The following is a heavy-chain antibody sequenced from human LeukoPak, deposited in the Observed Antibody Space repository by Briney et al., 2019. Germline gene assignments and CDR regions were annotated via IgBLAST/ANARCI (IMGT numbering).Heavy chain of an antibody. J-gene: IGHJ4*02. V-gene: IGHV3-30*01. CDR1: GFTFSDFA. Sequence: GSLRLSCTASGFTFSDFAMHWVRRAPGKGPEWVAVISEDGSRKSYADSVKGRFTISRDNSENTVYLQMDSLRVDDTALYYCARAYSTSWYCAYWGQGSLVTVSS. D-gene: IGHD6-13*01. CDR2: ISEDGSRK. CDR3: ARAYSTSWYCAY.